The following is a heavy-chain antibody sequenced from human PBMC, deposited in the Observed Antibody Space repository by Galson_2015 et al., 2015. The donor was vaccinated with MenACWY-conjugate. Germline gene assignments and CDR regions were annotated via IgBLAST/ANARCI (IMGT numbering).Heavy chain of an antibody. D-gene: IGHD3-10*01. CDR1: GYILSEIS. V-gene: IGHV1-24*01. J-gene: IGHJ6*03. CDR2: FDPEAGEA. CDR3: ATGNMMVRVLYYHYYLDV. Sequence: SVKVSCKVSGYILSEISMHWVRQAPGKGLEWLGDFDPEAGEAIYAQKFQGRVTMTEDTSTDTAYMELSSLRSEDTAVYYCATGNMMVRVLYYHYYLDVGGIGTTVTVSS.